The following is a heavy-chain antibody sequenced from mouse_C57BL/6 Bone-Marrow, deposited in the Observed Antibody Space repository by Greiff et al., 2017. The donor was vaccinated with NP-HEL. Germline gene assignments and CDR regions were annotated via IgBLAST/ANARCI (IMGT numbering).Heavy chain of an antibody. CDR1: GFTFSSYA. CDR2: ISDGGSYT. J-gene: IGHJ3*01. CDR3: ARGGAWDGFAY. Sequence: EVQRVESGGGLVKPGGSLKLSCAASGFTFSSYAMSWVRQTPEKRLEWVATISDGGSYTYYPDNVKGRFTISRDNAKNNLYLQMSHLKSEDTAMYYCARGGAWDGFAYWGQGTLVTVSA. V-gene: IGHV5-4*01. D-gene: IGHD4-1*01.